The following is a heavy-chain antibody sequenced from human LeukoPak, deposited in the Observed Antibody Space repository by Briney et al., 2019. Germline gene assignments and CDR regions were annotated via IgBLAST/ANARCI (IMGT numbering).Heavy chain of an antibody. Sequence: PGGSLRLSCAASGFTFSDYYMTWVRQAPGKRLEWVSYISSSSNTIYYRDSVKGRLTVSRDNANKSLYLQMNNLRVEDTAVYYCARRAMGGTSFDYWGQGTLVTVSS. V-gene: IGHV3-11*04. D-gene: IGHD1-26*01. CDR1: GFTFSDYY. CDR2: ISSSSNTI. CDR3: ARRAMGGTSFDY. J-gene: IGHJ4*02.